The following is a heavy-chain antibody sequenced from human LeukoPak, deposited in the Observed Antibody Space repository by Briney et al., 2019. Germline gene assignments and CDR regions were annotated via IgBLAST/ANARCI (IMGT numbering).Heavy chain of an antibody. Sequence: GGSLRLSCAASGFTFSSYAMSWVRQAPGKGLEWVSAISGSGGSTYYADSVKGRFTISRVNSKNTLYLQMNSLRAEDTAVYYCAKDNRPNSLDYGDYPYFDYWGQGTLVTVSS. CDR1: GFTFSSYA. D-gene: IGHD4-17*01. J-gene: IGHJ4*02. CDR3: AKDNRPNSLDYGDYPYFDY. CDR2: ISGSGGST. V-gene: IGHV3-23*01.